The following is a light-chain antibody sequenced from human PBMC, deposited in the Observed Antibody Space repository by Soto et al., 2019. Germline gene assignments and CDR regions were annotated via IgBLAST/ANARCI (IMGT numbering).Light chain of an antibody. Sequence: IVMTQAPATPSVSPGERATLSRRASQNVRSNLAWYQQKPGQAPRLLIYGASTRATGIPARFSGSGSGTDFTLTISRLEPEDFAVYYCQQYNNWPRTFGQGTKVDIK. CDR1: QNVRSN. CDR3: QQYNNWPRT. CDR2: GAS. V-gene: IGKV3-15*01. J-gene: IGKJ1*01.